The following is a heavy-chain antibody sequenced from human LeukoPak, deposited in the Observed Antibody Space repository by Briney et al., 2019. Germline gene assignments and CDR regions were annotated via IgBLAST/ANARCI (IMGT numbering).Heavy chain of an antibody. CDR3: AREPIVVVITSYYYYGMDV. Sequence: PGRSLRLSCAASGFTFSSYAMHWVRQAPGKGLEWVAVISYDGSNKYYADSVTGRFTISRYNSKNTLYLQMNSLRAEDTAVYYCAREPIVVVITSYYYYGMDVWGQGTTVTVSS. V-gene: IGHV3-30-3*01. CDR2: ISYDGSNK. CDR1: GFTFSSYA. D-gene: IGHD3-22*01. J-gene: IGHJ6*02.